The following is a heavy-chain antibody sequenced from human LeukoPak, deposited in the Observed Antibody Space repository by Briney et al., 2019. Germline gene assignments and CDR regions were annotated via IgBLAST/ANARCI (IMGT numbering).Heavy chain of an antibody. CDR1: GFTFSSYW. CDR2: INSDGSST. D-gene: IGHD3-16*01. CDR3: AKDWGRPQLGAFDS. V-gene: IGHV3-74*01. J-gene: IGHJ4*02. Sequence: GGSLRLSCAASGFTFSSYWMHWVRQAPGKGLVWVSRINSDGSSTSYADSAKGRFTISRDNAKNTLYLQMNSLRAEDTALYYCAKDWGRPQLGAFDSWGQGTLVTVSS.